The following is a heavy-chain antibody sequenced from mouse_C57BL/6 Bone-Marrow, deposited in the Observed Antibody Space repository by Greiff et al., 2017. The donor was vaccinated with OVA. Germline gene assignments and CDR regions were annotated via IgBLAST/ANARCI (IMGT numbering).Heavy chain of an antibody. CDR1: GFSLTSYG. J-gene: IGHJ4*01. CDR3: ASYDGGDYYYAMDY. CDR2: IWSGGST. V-gene: IGHV2-2*01. D-gene: IGHD2-12*01. Sequence: QVQLKESGPGLVQPSQSLSITCTASGFSLTSYGVHWVRQSPGKGLEWLGVIWSGGSTDYNAAFISRLSISKDNSKSQVFFKMNSLQADDTAIYYCASYDGGDYYYAMDYWGQGTSVTVSS.